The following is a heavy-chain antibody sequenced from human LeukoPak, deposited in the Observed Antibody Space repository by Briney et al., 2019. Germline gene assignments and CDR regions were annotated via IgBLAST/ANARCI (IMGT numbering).Heavy chain of an antibody. D-gene: IGHD3-16*02. CDR3: ARDSVEMITFGGVIAY. J-gene: IGHJ4*02. CDR1: GYTFTSYD. Sequence: ASVKVSCKASGYTFTSYDINWVRQATGQGLEWMGWISAYNGNTNYAQKLQGRVTMTTDTSTSTAYMELGSLRSDDTAVYYCARDSVEMITFGGVIAYWGQGTLVTVSS. V-gene: IGHV1-18*01. CDR2: ISAYNGNT.